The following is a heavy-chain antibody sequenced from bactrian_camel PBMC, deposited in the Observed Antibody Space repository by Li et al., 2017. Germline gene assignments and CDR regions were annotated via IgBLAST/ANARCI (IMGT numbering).Heavy chain of an antibody. J-gene: IGHJ4*01. D-gene: IGHD3*01. Sequence: QLVESGGGSVQAGGSLRLSCGDSRLTSSCDCMGWFSQAPGKEREGLAAIDFDGTTSYADSVKGRFTISRDNAKDTLYLQMNSLKIEDTAVYYCALGSSRQATMTARGKGTQVTVS. CDR2: IDFDGTT. V-gene: IGHV3S53*01. CDR1: RLTSSCDC.